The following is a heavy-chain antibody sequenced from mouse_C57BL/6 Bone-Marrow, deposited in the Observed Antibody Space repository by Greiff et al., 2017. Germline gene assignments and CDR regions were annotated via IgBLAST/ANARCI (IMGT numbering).Heavy chain of an antibody. D-gene: IGHD6-5*01. CDR3: ARAYDNYFDY. Sequence: EVMLVESGGGLVQPGGSLSLSCAASGFTFTDYYMSWVRQPPGKALEWLGFIRNKANGYTTDYSASVKGRFTISRDNSHSILYLQMNALRAEDSATYYCARAYDNYFDYWGQGTTLTVSS. J-gene: IGHJ2*01. V-gene: IGHV7-3*01. CDR1: GFTFTDYY. CDR2: IRNKANGYTT.